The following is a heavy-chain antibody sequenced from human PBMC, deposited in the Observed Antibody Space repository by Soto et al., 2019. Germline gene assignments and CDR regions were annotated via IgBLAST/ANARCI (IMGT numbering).Heavy chain of an antibody. CDR1: GFTFTSYA. CDR2: IRGSGGSA. CDR3: AKDRGMGSGWYHFDY. V-gene: IGHV3-23*01. Sequence: GGSLRLSCAASGFTFTSYAMTWVRQAPGKGLERVSGIRGSGGSAGYADSVMGRFTISRDNSKNTLYLQMNSLRAEDTAVYYCAKDRGMGSGWYHFDYWGQGTLVTVSS. D-gene: IGHD6-19*01. J-gene: IGHJ4*02.